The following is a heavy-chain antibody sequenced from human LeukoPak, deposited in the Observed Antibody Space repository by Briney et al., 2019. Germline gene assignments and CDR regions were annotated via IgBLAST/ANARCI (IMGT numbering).Heavy chain of an antibody. CDR3: ARAGVVITIFDY. CDR1: GFTFSSYA. V-gene: IGHV3-30-3*01. Sequence: GGSLRLSCAASGFTFSSYAMHWVRQAPGKGLEWVAVISYDGSNKYYADSVKGRFTISRDNSKNTLYLQMNSLRAEDTAVYYCARAGVVITIFDYWGQGTLVTVSS. CDR2: ISYDGSNK. J-gene: IGHJ4*02. D-gene: IGHD3-3*01.